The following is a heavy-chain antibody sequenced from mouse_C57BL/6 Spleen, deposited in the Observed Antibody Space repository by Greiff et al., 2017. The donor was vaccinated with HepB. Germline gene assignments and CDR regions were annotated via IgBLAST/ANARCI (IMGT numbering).Heavy chain of an antibody. V-gene: IGHV3-1*01. D-gene: IGHD3-2*02. Sequence: EVKLLESGPGMVKPSQSFSLTCTVTGYSITSGYDWHWIRHFPGNKLEWMGYISYSGSTNYNPSLKSRISITHDTSKNHFFLKLNSVTTEDTATYYWARWDSSGYLFAYWGQGTLVTVSA. CDR1: GYSITSGYD. CDR3: ARWDSSGYLFAY. CDR2: ISYSGST. J-gene: IGHJ3*01.